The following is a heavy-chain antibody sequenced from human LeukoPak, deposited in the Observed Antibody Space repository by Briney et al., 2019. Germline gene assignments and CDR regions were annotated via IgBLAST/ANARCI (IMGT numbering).Heavy chain of an antibody. CDR3: ARVGAVGGVFRAFDI. J-gene: IGHJ3*02. CDR1: GFTFSSYW. D-gene: IGHD3-16*01. V-gene: IGHV3-74*01. CDR2: INSDGSST. Sequence: GGSLRLSCAASGFTFSSYWMHWVRQAPGKGLVWVSRINSDGSSTSYADSVKGRFTISRDNSKNTLYLQMNSLRVEDTAVYYCARVGAVGGVFRAFDIWGQGTMVTVSS.